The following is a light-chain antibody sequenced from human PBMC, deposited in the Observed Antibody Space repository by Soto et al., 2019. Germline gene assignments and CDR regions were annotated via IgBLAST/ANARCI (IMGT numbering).Light chain of an antibody. CDR2: DAS. CDR1: QSVSSN. CDR3: QQRSNWPPIT. J-gene: IGKJ5*01. Sequence: EIVMTQSPATLSVSPGERATLSCRASQSVSSNLAWYQQKPGQAHRLLIYDASNRATGIPARFSGSGSGTDFTLTINSLEPEDFAVYYCQQRSNWPPITFGQGTRLEIK. V-gene: IGKV3-11*01.